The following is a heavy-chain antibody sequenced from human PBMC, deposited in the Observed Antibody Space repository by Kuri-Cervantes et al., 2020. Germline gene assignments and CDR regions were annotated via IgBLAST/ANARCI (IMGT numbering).Heavy chain of an antibody. CDR1: GDSVSSNSAA. Sequence: SQTLSLTCAISGDSVSSNSAAWNWIRQSPSRGLEWLGRTYYRSKWYNDYAVSVKSRITINPDTSKNLFSLQLNSVAAADTAVYYCARSPFPNRRKWELPCRWFDPWGQGTLVTVSS. D-gene: IGHD1-26*01. J-gene: IGHJ5*02. CDR3: ARSPFPNRRKWELPCRWFDP. V-gene: IGHV6-1*01. CDR2: TYYRSKWYN.